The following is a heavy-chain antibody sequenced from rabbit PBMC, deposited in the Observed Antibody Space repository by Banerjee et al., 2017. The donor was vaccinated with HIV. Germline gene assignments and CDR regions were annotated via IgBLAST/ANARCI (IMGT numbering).Heavy chain of an antibody. D-gene: IGHD5-1*01. CDR3: VRESGTGFGADRLDL. J-gene: IGHJ3*01. V-gene: IGHV1S45*01. Sequence: QEQLEESGGDLVKPEGSLTLTCTASGFSFSSTYWICWVRQAPGKGPEWIACIDAGSTGNTYYVSWAKGRLTITRTSSTTVTLQMTSLTAADTATYFCVRESGTGFGADRLDLWGPGTLVTVS. CDR2: IDAGSTGNT. CDR1: GFSFSSTYW.